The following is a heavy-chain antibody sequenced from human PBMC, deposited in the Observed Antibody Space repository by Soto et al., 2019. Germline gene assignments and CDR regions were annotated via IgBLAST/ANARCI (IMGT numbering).Heavy chain of an antibody. Sequence: QVQLQQWGAGLLKPSETLSLTCAVYGGSFSGYYWSWIRQPPGKGLEWIGEINHSGSTNYNPSLKSRVTISVXXSXNXFSLKLSSVTAADTAVYYCARIYYYDSSGYYRYPDYWGQGTLVTVSS. CDR3: ARIYYYDSSGYYRYPDY. D-gene: IGHD3-22*01. CDR1: GGSFSGYY. J-gene: IGHJ4*02. CDR2: INHSGST. V-gene: IGHV4-34*01.